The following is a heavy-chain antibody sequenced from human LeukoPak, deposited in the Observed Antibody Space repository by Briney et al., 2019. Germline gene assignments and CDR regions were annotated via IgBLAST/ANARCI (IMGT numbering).Heavy chain of an antibody. J-gene: IGHJ4*02. Sequence: ASVKVSCKASGYTFTGYYMHWVRQAPGQGLGWMVWINPNSGGTNYAQKFQGRVTMTRDTSISTAYMELSRLRSDDTAVYYCARTRGPFEGGDFDYWGQGTLVTVSS. D-gene: IGHD3-10*01. CDR3: ARTRGPFEGGDFDY. V-gene: IGHV1-2*02. CDR1: GYTFTGYY. CDR2: INPNSGGT.